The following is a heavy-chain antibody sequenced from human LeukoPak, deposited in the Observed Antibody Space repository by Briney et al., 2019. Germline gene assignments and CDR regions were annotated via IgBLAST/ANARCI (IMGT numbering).Heavy chain of an antibody. CDR1: GFTFSSYG. D-gene: IGHD3-22*01. J-gene: IGHJ4*02. V-gene: IGHV3-30*02. Sequence: GGSLRLSCAASGFTFSSYGMHWVRQAPGKGLEWVAVIWYGGSNKYYADSVKGRFTISRDNSKNTLYLQMNSLRAEDTAVYYCAKDHDSSSWPTFDHWGQGTLVTVSS. CDR3: AKDHDSSSWPTFDH. CDR2: IWYGGSNK.